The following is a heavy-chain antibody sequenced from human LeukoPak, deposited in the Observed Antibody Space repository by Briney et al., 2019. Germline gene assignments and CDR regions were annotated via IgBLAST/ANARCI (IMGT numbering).Heavy chain of an antibody. CDR1: GYTFTGYY. D-gene: IGHD5-24*01. CDR3: ARDSPGEAMATINAVYYFDY. CDR2: INPNRGDT. V-gene: IGHV1-2*02. J-gene: IGHJ4*02. Sequence: ASVKVSCKASGYTFTGYYIHWVRQAPGQRLEWMGWINPNRGDTTYAQNLQGRVTLTSDTSISTAYMELSSLRSEDTAVYYCARDSPGEAMATINAVYYFDYWGQGTLVTVSS.